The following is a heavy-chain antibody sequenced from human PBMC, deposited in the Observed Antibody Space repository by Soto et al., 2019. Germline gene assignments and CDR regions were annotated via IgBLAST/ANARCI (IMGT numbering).Heavy chain of an antibody. J-gene: IGHJ4*02. CDR1: GGSISSHY. V-gene: IGHV4-59*08. CDR2: IYYSGST. CDR3: ARLDGYAPYFDY. D-gene: IGHD5-12*01. Sequence: SETLSLTCTVSGGSISSHYWSWIRQPPGQGLEWIGYIYYSGSTNYNPSLKSRVTISVDTSKSQFSLRLSSVTAADTAVYFCARLDGYAPYFDYWGQGALVTVSS.